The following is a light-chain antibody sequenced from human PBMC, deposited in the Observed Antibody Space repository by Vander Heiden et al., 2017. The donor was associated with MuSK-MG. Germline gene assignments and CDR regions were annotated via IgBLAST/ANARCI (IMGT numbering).Light chain of an antibody. CDR1: PSRPHRDGYNF. Sequence: IVFTQSPHSLRVTPGQPASISCMSSPSRPHRDGYNFLDWYRQKPGQSPQLLIYVASTRASGAPDRFSGSGSGSDFTLKISRVEADDVGIYYCKQALQAPITFGQGTQLEIK. V-gene: IGKV2-28*01. CDR3: KQALQAPIT. CDR2: VAS. J-gene: IGKJ5*01.